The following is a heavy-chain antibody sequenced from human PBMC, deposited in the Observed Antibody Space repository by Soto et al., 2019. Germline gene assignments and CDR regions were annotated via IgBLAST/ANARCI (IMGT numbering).Heavy chain of an antibody. D-gene: IGHD6-19*01. CDR2: VYYTGST. CDR1: GGYISGSY. Sequence: SETLSLTCSVSGGYISGSYWSWIRQSPGKGLEWLGYVYYTGSTNYSPSLRSRVSISVDTSKNEFSLRLSSVTAADTAVYFCARSVAVPGAHIDYWGQGTRVTVSS. CDR3: ARSVAVPGAHIDY. V-gene: IGHV4-59*01. J-gene: IGHJ4*02.